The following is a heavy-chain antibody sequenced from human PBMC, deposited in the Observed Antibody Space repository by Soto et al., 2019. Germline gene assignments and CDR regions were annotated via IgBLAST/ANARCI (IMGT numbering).Heavy chain of an antibody. Sequence: QVQLQESGPGLVKPSETLSLTCTVSGGSISSYFWSWIRQPPGKGLEWIGYIFYSGSTNYNPSLKSRVTISVDTSKNQFSLKLSSVTAADTAVYYCARYGSGSYYTPNFDYWGQGTLVTVSS. CDR2: IFYSGST. CDR1: GGSISSYF. V-gene: IGHV4-59*01. D-gene: IGHD3-10*01. J-gene: IGHJ4*02. CDR3: ARYGSGSYYTPNFDY.